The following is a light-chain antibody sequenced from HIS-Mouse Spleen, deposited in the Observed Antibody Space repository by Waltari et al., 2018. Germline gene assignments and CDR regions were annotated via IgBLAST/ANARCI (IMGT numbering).Light chain of an antibody. Sequence: QSALTQPASVSGSPGQSITISCTGTSSDVGGYNYVSWYQQHPCKAPKLMIYDVGKRPSGVSNRFAGSKSGNTASLTSSGLQAEDEADYYCSSYTSSSFNVVFGGGTKLTVL. CDR1: SSDVGGYNY. J-gene: IGLJ2*01. CDR3: SSYTSSSFNVV. V-gene: IGLV2-14*03. CDR2: DVG.